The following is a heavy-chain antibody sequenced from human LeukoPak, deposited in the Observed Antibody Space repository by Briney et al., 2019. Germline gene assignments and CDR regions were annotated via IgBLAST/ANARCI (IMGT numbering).Heavy chain of an antibody. CDR3: AKDACSGGSCLAFNY. V-gene: IGHV3-23*01. J-gene: IGHJ4*02. CDR2: ISGSGGST. D-gene: IGHD2-15*01. CDR1: GFTFSTYA. Sequence: GGSLRLSCAASGFTFSTYAMSWVRQAPGKGLEWVSAISGSGGSTYYADSVKGRFTISRDNSKNTLYLQMNSLRAEDTAVYYCAKDACSGGSCLAFNYWGQGTLVTVSS.